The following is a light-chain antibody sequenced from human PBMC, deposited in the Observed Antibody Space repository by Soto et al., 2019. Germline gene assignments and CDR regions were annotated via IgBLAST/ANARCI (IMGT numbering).Light chain of an antibody. CDR1: SGHSSYA. J-gene: IGLJ2*01. CDR2: LNNDGSH. CDR3: QTWGTGFQF. V-gene: IGLV4-69*01. Sequence: QSVLTQSPSASASLGASVKLTCTLSSGHSSYAIAWHQKQPGKGPRYLMDLNNDGSHTKGDGIPDRFSGSSSGADRYLIISSPQSEDEADYYCQTWGTGFQFFGGGTKRTVL.